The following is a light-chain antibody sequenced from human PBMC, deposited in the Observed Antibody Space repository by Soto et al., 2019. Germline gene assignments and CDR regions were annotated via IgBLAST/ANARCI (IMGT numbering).Light chain of an antibody. J-gene: IGLJ1*01. CDR3: TSYTTSSTVV. Sequence: QSALTQPASVSGSPGQSITISCTGTSGDVAAYNYVSWYQQYPGKAPKLMIYEVSNRPSGVSNRFSGSKSGNTASLTISGLRAEDEADYYCTSYTTSSTVVFGTATKVTVL. CDR1: SGDVAAYNY. CDR2: EVS. V-gene: IGLV2-14*01.